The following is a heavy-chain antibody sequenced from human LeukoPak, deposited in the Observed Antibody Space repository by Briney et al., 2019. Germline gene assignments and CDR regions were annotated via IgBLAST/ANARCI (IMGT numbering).Heavy chain of an antibody. Sequence: GGSLRLSCAASGFTFSSYAMSWVRQAPGKGLEWVANIKQDGSEKYYVDSVKGRFTISRDNAKNSLYLQMNSLRAEDTAVYYCAGFTMVRGVIGPFDYWGQGTLVTVSS. V-gene: IGHV3-7*01. CDR2: IKQDGSEK. J-gene: IGHJ4*02. CDR3: AGFTMVRGVIGPFDY. D-gene: IGHD3-10*01. CDR1: GFTFSSYA.